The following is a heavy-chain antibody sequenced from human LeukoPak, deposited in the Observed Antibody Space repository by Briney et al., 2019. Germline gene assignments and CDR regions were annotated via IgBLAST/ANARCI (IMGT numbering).Heavy chain of an antibody. Sequence: GGSLRLSCAASGFTFSSYAMHWVRQAPGKGLEWMAVISYDGTNKNYADSVKGRFTISRDNSKNTLYLQMNSLRPEDTAVYYCAGGQGWQFDFWGQGTLVTVSS. CDR2: ISYDGTNK. V-gene: IGHV3-30*03. D-gene: IGHD2-15*01. CDR3: AGGQGWQFDF. J-gene: IGHJ5*01. CDR1: GFTFSSYA.